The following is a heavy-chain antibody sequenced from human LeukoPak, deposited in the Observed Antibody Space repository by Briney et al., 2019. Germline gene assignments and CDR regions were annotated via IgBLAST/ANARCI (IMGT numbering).Heavy chain of an antibody. J-gene: IGHJ4*02. CDR1: GFTFSNYA. CDR3: ATSRYYYDSSGPQFDY. V-gene: IGHV3-23*01. D-gene: IGHD3-22*01. CDR2: ISGSAHKI. Sequence: GGSLRLSCVASGFTFSNYAMSWVRQAPEKGLDWVSVISGSAHKIRYADSVKGRFTISRDNSKNTLYLQMNSLRAEDTAVYYCATSRYYYDSSGPQFDYWGQGTLVTVSS.